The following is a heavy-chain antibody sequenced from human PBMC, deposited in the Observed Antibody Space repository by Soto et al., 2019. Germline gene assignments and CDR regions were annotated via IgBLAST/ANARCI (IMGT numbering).Heavy chain of an antibody. CDR1: GYTFTSYG. CDR3: ARVDSGDDFWGRDYYFAY. Sequence: GASVKVSCKASGYTFTSYGISWVRQAPGQGLEWMGWISAYNGNTNYAQKLQGRVTMTTDTSTSTAYMELRSLRSDDTAVYYCARVDSGDDFWGRDYYFAYWGQGTLVPVSS. CDR2: ISAYNGNT. J-gene: IGHJ4*02. V-gene: IGHV1-18*01. D-gene: IGHD4-17*01.